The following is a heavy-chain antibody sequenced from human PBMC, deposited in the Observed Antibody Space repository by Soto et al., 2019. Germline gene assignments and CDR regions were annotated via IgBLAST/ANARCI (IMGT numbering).Heavy chain of an antibody. CDR3: AKDLSYDFWSGYY. Sequence: PGGSLRLSCAASGFTFSSYAMSWVRQAPGKGLEWVSAISGSGGSTYYADSVKGRFTISRDNSKNTLYLQMSSLRAEDTAVYYCAKDLSYDFWSGYYWGQGTLVTVSS. J-gene: IGHJ4*02. V-gene: IGHV3-23*01. D-gene: IGHD3-3*01. CDR1: GFTFSSYA. CDR2: ISGSGGST.